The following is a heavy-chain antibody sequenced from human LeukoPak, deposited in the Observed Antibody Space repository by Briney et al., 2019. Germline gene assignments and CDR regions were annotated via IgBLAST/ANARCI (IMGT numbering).Heavy chain of an antibody. J-gene: IGHJ3*02. V-gene: IGHV3-21*01. CDR3: ASRYCSGGGCYPGAFDI. CDR1: GFTFSSYS. Sequence: AGGSLRLSCAASGFTFSSYSMNWVRQAPGKGLEWVSSISSSSSYIYYADSVKGRFTISRDNAKNSLYLQMNSLRAEDTAVYYCASRYCSGGGCYPGAFDIWGQGTMVAVSS. CDR2: ISSSSSYI. D-gene: IGHD2-15*01.